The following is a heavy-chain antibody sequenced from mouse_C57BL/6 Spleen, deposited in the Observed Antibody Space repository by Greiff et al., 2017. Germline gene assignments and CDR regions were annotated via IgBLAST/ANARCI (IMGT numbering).Heavy chain of an antibody. D-gene: IGHD4-1*01. V-gene: IGHV1-52*01. Sequence: QVQLQQPGAELVRPGSSVTLSCKASGYTFTSYWMHWVKQRPIQGLDWIGNIDPADSETNYNQKFKDQATLSVDQSSSTAYMLLSSLTSEDSEVYYSASWDGPYFDYWGQGTILTVSS. CDR1: GYTFTSYW. CDR2: IDPADSET. CDR3: ASWDGPYFDY. J-gene: IGHJ2*01.